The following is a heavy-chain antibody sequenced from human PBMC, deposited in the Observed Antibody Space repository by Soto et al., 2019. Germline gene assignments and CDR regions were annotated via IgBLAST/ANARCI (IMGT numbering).Heavy chain of an antibody. CDR2: IIPIFGTA. Sequence: QVQLVQSGAEVKKPGSSVKVSCKASGGTFSSYAISWVRQAPGQGLEWMGGIIPIFGTANYAQKFQGRVKITADESTSTAYMELSSLRSEDTAVYYCARATTPLSLTSSYLVYGMDVWGQGTTVTVSS. CDR1: GGTFSSYA. D-gene: IGHD1-26*01. J-gene: IGHJ6*02. CDR3: ARATTPLSLTSSYLVYGMDV. V-gene: IGHV1-69*12.